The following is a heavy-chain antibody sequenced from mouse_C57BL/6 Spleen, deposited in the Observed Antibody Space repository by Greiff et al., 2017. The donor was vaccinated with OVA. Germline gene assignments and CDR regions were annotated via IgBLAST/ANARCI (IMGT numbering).Heavy chain of an antibody. CDR3: ARSRDYDYDPAWFAY. J-gene: IGHJ3*01. D-gene: IGHD2-4*01. CDR1: GYTFTSYW. V-gene: IGHV1-64*01. Sequence: QVQLQQPGAELVKPGASVKLSCKASGYTFTSYWMHWVKQRPGQGLEWIGMIHPNSGSTNYNEKFKSKATLTVDKSSSTAYMQLSSLTSEDSAVYYCARSRDYDYDPAWFAYWGQGTLVTVSA. CDR2: IHPNSGST.